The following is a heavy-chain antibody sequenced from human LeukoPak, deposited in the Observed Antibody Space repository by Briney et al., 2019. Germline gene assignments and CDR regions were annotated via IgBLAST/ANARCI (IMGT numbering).Heavy chain of an antibody. Sequence: EASVKVSCKASVGTFSSYAISWVRQAPGQGLEWMGGIIPIFGTANYAQKFQGRVTITADESTSTAYMELSSLRSEDTAVYYCARSITMIVVVTNYYGMDVWGQGTTVTVSS. CDR2: IIPIFGTA. J-gene: IGHJ6*02. CDR3: ARSITMIVVVTNYYGMDV. D-gene: IGHD3-22*01. CDR1: VGTFSSYA. V-gene: IGHV1-69*13.